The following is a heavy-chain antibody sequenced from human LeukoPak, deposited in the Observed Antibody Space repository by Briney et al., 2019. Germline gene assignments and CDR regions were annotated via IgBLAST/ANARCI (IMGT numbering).Heavy chain of an antibody. J-gene: IGHJ4*02. CDR3: AKNYYGSATYYKPFDS. CDR1: GFTFDDFA. D-gene: IGHD3-10*01. V-gene: IGHV3-43*02. CDR2: ISGNGGTT. Sequence: GGSLRLSCAASGFTFDDFAMHWVRQAPGKGLEWVSLISGNGGTTYYADSVKGRFTISRDNSKNSLYLQINRLRPEDTAFYYCAKNYYGSATYYKPFDSWGLGTLVTVSS.